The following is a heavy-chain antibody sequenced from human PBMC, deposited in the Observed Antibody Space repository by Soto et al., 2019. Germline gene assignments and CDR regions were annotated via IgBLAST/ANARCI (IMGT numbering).Heavy chain of an antibody. Sequence: AGGSLRLSCAASGFTFSSYWMSWVRQAPGKGLEWVANIKQDGSEKYYVDSVKGRLTISRDNAKNSLYLQMNSLRAEDTAVYYCARDLITIFGVVIIYYYGMDVWGQGTTVTVSS. CDR2: IKQDGSEK. D-gene: IGHD3-3*01. J-gene: IGHJ6*02. CDR3: ARDLITIFGVVIIYYYGMDV. V-gene: IGHV3-7*01. CDR1: GFTFSSYW.